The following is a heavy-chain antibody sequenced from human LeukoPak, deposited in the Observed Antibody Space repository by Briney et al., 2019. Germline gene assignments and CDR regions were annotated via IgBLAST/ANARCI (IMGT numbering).Heavy chain of an antibody. J-gene: IGHJ5*02. Sequence: GGSLRLSCAVSGFTFSNYWMAWVRQAPGKGLEWVANIKQDGSEKYYVDSVKGRFTISRDNAKNSLYLQMNSLRGEDTAVFYCARAGSSSWYSWFDPWGQGTLVTVSS. CDR1: GFTFSNYW. V-gene: IGHV3-7*01. D-gene: IGHD6-13*01. CDR3: ARAGSSSWYSWFDP. CDR2: IKQDGSEK.